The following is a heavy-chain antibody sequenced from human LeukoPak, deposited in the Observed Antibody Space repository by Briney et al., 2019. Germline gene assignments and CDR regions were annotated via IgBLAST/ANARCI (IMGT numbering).Heavy chain of an antibody. J-gene: IGHJ4*02. CDR1: GFTFSSYS. CDR2: ISSSSSYI. D-gene: IGHD3-10*01. V-gene: IGHV3-21*01. Sequence: GGSLRLSCAASGFTFSSYSMNWVRQAPGKGLLWVSSISSSSSYIYYADSVKGRFTISRDNAKNSLYLQMNSLRAEDTAVYYCARSPGDYYFDYWGQGTLVTVSS. CDR3: ARSPGDYYFDY.